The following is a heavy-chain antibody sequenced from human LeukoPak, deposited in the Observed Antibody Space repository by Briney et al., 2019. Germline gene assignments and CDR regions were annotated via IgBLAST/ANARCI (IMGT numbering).Heavy chain of an antibody. V-gene: IGHV4-4*07. CDR1: GGSISNSY. J-gene: IGHJ4*02. CDR3: GRESGSVAGTVEV. Sequence: SETLSLTCTVSGGSISNSYCGWIRQPAESGLEWIGRINRSGITKYNPSLGSRVTMSVDPSKNQLSLTLRSVTAADTALYYCGRESGSVAGTVEVWGQGILVTVS. D-gene: IGHD6-19*01. CDR2: INRSGIT.